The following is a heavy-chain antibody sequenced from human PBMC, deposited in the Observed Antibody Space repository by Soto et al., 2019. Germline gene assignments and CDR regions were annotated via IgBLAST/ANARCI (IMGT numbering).Heavy chain of an antibody. CDR2: ISGSGQTK. CDR1: GFTFSSYS. Sequence: EVQLLESGGGSVQPGGSLILSCAASGFTFSSYSLSWLRQAPGKGLEWVSGISGSGQTKHYRDSVKGRFTISRDNFRNTLYLQVNSLTADDTAVYFCAKSRGDIWTTYFFDYWGQGALVTVSS. V-gene: IGHV3-23*01. D-gene: IGHD4-4*01. J-gene: IGHJ4*02. CDR3: AKSRGDIWTTYFFDY.